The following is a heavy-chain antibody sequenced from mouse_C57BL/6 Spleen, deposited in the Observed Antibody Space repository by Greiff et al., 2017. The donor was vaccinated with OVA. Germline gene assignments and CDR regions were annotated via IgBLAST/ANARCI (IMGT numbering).Heavy chain of an antibody. D-gene: IGHD3-3*01. CDR3: TRLRDGGIWVAY. CDR1: GYTFTDYE. CDR2: IDPETGGT. Sequence: VKLQESGAELVRPGASVTLSCKASGYTFTDYEMHWVKQTPVHGLEWIGAIDPETGGTAYNQKFKGKAILTADKSSSTAYMELRSLTSEDSAVYYCTRLRDGGIWVAYWGQGTLVTVSA. J-gene: IGHJ3*01. V-gene: IGHV1-15*01.